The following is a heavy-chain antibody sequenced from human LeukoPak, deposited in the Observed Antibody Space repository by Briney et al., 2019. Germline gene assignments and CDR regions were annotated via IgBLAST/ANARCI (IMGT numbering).Heavy chain of an antibody. CDR2: INPDGITT. J-gene: IGHJ6*02. CDR3: ARDYYYGMDV. Sequence: GGSLRLSCAAYGFTFRTYWMHRVRQAPGKGLDWVSRINPDGITTTCADSVKGRFTISRDNAKNTLFLQMNSLRAEDTAVYYCARDYYYGMDVWGQGTTITVSS. V-gene: IGHV3-74*01. CDR1: GFTFRTYW.